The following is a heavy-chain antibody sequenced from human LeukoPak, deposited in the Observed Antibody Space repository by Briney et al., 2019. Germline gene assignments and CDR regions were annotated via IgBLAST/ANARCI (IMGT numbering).Heavy chain of an antibody. CDR3: ARASLSPERRYFDY. D-gene: IGHD1-1*01. V-gene: IGHV4-59*01. Sequence: PSETLSLTCTVSGGSISSYYWSWIRQPPGKGLEWIGYIYYSGSTNYNPSLKSRVTISVDTSKNQFSLKLSSVTAADTAVYYCARASLSPERRYFDYWGQGTPVTVSS. J-gene: IGHJ4*02. CDR1: GGSISSYY. CDR2: IYYSGST.